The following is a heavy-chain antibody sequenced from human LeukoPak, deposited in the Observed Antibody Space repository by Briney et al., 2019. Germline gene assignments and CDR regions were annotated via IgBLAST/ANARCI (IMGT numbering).Heavy chain of an antibody. Sequence: GGSLRLSCAASGFTFDDYAMHWVRQAPGKGLEWVSGISWNSGSIGYADSVKGRFTISRDNAKNSLYLQMNSLRAEDMALYYCAKDSDYDILTGRNWFDPWGQGTLVTVSS. CDR2: ISWNSGSI. J-gene: IGHJ5*02. CDR1: GFTFDDYA. D-gene: IGHD3-9*01. V-gene: IGHV3-9*03. CDR3: AKDSDYDILTGRNWFDP.